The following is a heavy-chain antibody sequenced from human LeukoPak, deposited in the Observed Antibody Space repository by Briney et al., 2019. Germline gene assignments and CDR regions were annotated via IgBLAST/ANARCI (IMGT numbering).Heavy chain of an antibody. J-gene: IGHJ4*02. CDR1: GGSISSSSYY. V-gene: IGHV4-39*07. CDR2: IYYSGST. D-gene: IGHD6-19*01. Sequence: SETLSLTCTVSGGSISSSSYYWGWIRQPPGKGLEWIGSIYYSGSTYYNPSLKSRVTISVDTSKNQFSLKLSSVTAADTAVYYCARGIAVAGLHWGQGTLVTVSS. CDR3: ARGIAVAGLH.